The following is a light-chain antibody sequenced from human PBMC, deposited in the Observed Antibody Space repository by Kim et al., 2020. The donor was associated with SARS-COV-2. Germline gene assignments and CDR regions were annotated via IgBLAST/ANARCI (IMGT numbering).Light chain of an antibody. Sequence: KTGTNSSTPSSGSIASNYGQWYQQRPGSAPTTVIYEDNQRPSGVPDRFSGSIDSSSNSASLTISGLKTEDEADYYCQSYDSSNPVVFGGGTQLTVL. V-gene: IGLV6-57*03. CDR3: QSYDSSNPVV. CDR2: EDN. J-gene: IGLJ2*01. CDR1: SGSIASNY.